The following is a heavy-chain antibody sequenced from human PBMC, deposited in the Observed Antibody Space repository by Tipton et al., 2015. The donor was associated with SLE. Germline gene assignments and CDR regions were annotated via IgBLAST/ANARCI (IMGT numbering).Heavy chain of an antibody. D-gene: IGHD1-20*01. CDR3: ARDTRGGRVTGPY. Sequence: TLSLTCTVSGYSISSGYYWGWIRQPPGKGLEWIGSIYHSGGTYYNPSLKSRFTISVDTPKNQFSLKLSSVTAADTAVYYCARDTRGGRVTGPYWGQGTLVTVSS. J-gene: IGHJ4*02. CDR2: IYHSGGT. V-gene: IGHV4-38-2*02. CDR1: GYSISSGYY.